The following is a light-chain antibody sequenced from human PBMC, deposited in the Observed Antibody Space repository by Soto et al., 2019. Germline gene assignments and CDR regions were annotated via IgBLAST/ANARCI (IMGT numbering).Light chain of an antibody. Sequence: EILMTQSPATLSVSPGEGATLSCRASQSVGNNLAWYQQIPGQAPRLVMFGTSTRATGIPARFSGGGSGTDFTLTISSLQSEDFAVYYCQQYSDWPRTFGQGTKVEIK. CDR3: QQYSDWPRT. CDR2: GTS. CDR1: QSVGNN. V-gene: IGKV3-15*01. J-gene: IGKJ1*01.